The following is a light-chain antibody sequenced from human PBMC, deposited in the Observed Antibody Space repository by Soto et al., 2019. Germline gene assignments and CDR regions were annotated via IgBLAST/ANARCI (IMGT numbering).Light chain of an antibody. CDR1: QSVSSSY. Sequence: EIVLTQSPATLSVSQGERATLSCRASQSVSSSYSAWYQQQPGQDPRLLIFGAASTATGITDRFSGSGGGTDVTLTISSIEPEDFVVYYCQQYGNKPAGTFGQGTKVDI. J-gene: IGKJ1*01. CDR3: QQYGNKPAGT. V-gene: IGKV3-20*01. CDR2: GAA.